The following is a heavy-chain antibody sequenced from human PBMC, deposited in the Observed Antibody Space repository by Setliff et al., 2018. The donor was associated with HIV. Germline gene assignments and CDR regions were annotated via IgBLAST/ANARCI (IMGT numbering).Heavy chain of an antibody. CDR1: GYTFDGHY. Sequence: AASVKVSCKTSGYTFDGHYLHWVRQAPGQGLEWMGRISPNNFNTQYAKNFQGRVTMTWDTSTSTGYMEVHRLRSDDTAVYFCARSCRSSGYCHFDYWGQGTQVTVSS. J-gene: IGHJ4*02. D-gene: IGHD3-22*01. CDR2: ISPNNFNT. CDR3: ARSCRSSGYCHFDY. V-gene: IGHV1-2*06.